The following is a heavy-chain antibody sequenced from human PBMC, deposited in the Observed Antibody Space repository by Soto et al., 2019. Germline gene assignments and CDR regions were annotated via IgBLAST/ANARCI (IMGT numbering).Heavy chain of an antibody. J-gene: IGHJ4*02. CDR3: AKWNGYGDY. V-gene: IGHV3-23*01. D-gene: IGHD1-1*01. CDR2: VSGGSGVT. CDR1: GFSFSTYG. Sequence: EVQLLESGGGLVQPGGSLRLSCAVSGFSFSTYGVTWVRQAPGKGLKWVSGVSGGSGVTHYADSVKGRFTITGDNSKNTVYLHMNSLRVEDTAVYYCAKWNGYGDYWGQGTLVTVSS.